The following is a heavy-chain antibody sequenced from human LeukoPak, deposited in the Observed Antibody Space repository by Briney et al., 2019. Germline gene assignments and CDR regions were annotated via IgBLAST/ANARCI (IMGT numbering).Heavy chain of an antibody. Sequence: SGPTLVKPTQTLTLTCTFSGFSLSTSGVGVGWIRQPPGKALEWLALTYWDDDKRYIPSLKSRLTLNKDTSKIQVVFTMTNMEPVDTATYYCAHRIYGPEVDYWGQGNLVTVSS. CDR1: GFSLSTSGVG. CDR3: AHRIYGPEVDY. V-gene: IGHV2-5*02. J-gene: IGHJ4*02. D-gene: IGHD4-17*01. CDR2: TYWDDDK.